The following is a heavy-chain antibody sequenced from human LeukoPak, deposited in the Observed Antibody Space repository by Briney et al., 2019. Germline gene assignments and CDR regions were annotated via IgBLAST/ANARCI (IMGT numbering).Heavy chain of an antibody. J-gene: IGHJ4*02. CDR3: ASMKSSGTHSSFDY. Sequence: GGSLRLSCAASGFTFSNYWMSWVRQAPGKGLEWVANIKQDGSEKYYIDSVKGRFTISRDNAKNSLYLQMNSLRVEEAAVYYCASMKSSGTHSSFDYWGQGTLVTVSS. D-gene: IGHD3-10*01. CDR2: IKQDGSEK. V-gene: IGHV3-7*01. CDR1: GFTFSNYW.